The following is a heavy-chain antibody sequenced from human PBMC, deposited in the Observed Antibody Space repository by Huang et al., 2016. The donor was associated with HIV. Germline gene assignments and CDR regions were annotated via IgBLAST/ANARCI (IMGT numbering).Heavy chain of an antibody. J-gene: IGHJ5*02. D-gene: IGHD3-10*01. CDR1: GGSLSAYY. Sequence: HVHLQQWGVGLLKSAETLSLTCAVYGGSLSAYYWSWLRQTPGKGLEWIGEINTLESPNYNPSLKSRVSISVDGTKMQFSLKLKSISDANTGVYFCARDATKNPRGWFDPWGQGTLVTVSS. CDR3: ARDATKNPRGWFDP. CDR2: INTLESP. V-gene: IGHV4-34*02.